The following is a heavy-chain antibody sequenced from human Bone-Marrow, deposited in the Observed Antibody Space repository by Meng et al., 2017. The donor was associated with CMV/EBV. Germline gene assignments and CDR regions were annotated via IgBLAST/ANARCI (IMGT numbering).Heavy chain of an antibody. Sequence: GGSLRLSCVASGFTFSNYAMTWVRQVPGKGPEWVSGISGSTYYADSVKGRFTIWRDNSKNTLFLQMNSLGAEDTALYYCEKEYCTSDRCYMRGFDYWGQGTLVTVSS. D-gene: IGHD2-2*02. J-gene: IGHJ4*02. CDR1: GFTFSNYA. CDR2: ISGST. CDR3: EKEYCTSDRCYMRGFDY. V-gene: IGHV3-23*01.